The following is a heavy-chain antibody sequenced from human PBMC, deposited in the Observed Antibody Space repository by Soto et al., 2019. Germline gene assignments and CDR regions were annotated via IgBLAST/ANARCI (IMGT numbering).Heavy chain of an antibody. J-gene: IGHJ5*02. D-gene: IGHD3-10*01. CDR1: GFTFSSYG. CDR3: ARDGNGSGSYYGSNPGGALNWFDP. CDR2: IWYDGSNK. V-gene: IGHV3-33*01. Sequence: GGSLRLSCAASGFTFSSYGMHWVRQAPGKGLEWVAVIWYDGSNKYYADSVKGRFTISRDNSKNTLYLQMNSLRAEDTAVYYCARDGNGSGSYYGSNPGGALNWFDPWGQGTLVTVSS.